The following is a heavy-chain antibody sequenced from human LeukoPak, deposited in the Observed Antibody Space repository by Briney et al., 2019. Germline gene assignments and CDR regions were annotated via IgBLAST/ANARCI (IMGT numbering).Heavy chain of an antibody. Sequence: SETLSLTCAVYGGSFSGYYWSWLRQPPGKGLEWIGEINHSGSTNYNPSLKSRVTISVDTSKNQFSLKLSSVTAADTAVYYCASEALALAYCGGDCYSWGQGTLVTVSS. CDR2: INHSGST. J-gene: IGHJ5*02. V-gene: IGHV4-34*01. CDR1: GGSFSGYY. D-gene: IGHD2-21*01. CDR3: ASEALALAYCGGDCYS.